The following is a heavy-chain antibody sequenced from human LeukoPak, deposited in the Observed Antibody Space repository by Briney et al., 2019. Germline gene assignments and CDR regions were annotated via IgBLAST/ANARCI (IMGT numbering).Heavy chain of an antibody. CDR3: ASWYYNIWDRYFQH. Sequence: GGSLRLSCAASGFTFSSYWMSWVRQAPGKGLEWVANIKQDGSEKYYVDSVKGRFTISRDNAKNSLYLQMSSLRAEDTAVYYCASWYYNIWDRYFQHWGQGTLVTVSS. CDR2: IKQDGSEK. V-gene: IGHV3-7*01. CDR1: GFTFSSYW. D-gene: IGHD3-10*01. J-gene: IGHJ1*01.